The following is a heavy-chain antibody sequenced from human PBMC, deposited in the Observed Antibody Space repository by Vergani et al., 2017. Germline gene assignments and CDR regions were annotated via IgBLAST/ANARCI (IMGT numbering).Heavy chain of an antibody. CDR2: VSFRGDT. V-gene: IGHV4-59*01. CDR1: GGSMSGYY. CDR3: ARSRIYYGAGSPDY. D-gene: IGHD3-10*01. Sequence: QVRLQESGPGLVKPSETLSLTCSVSGGSMSGYYWSWIRQPPGKGLEWMGYVSFRGDTLYDPSVKGRMTISLNTSSNQFSLYLTSVTAAATAVYYCARSRIYYGAGSPDYWGQGTLVTVSS. J-gene: IGHJ4*02.